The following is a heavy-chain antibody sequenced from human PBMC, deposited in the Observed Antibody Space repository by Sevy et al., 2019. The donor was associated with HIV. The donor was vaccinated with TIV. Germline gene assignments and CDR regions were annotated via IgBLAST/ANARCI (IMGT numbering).Heavy chain of an antibody. Sequence: ASVKVSCKASGGTFSSYAISWVRQAPGQGLEWMGGIIPIFGTANYAQTFQGRVTITADESTSTAYMELSSLRSEDTAVYYCASDVSDNAFDIWGQGTIVTVSS. CDR1: GGTFSSYA. V-gene: IGHV1-69*13. CDR3: ASDVSDNAFDI. CDR2: IIPIFGTA. D-gene: IGHD3-16*02. J-gene: IGHJ3*02.